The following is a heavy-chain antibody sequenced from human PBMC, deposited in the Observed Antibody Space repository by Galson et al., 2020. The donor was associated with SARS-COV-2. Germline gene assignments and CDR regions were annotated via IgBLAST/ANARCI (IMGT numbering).Heavy chain of an antibody. Sequence: SETLSLTCAISGDSVSSTSVSWNWIRQSPSRGLEWLGRTYYRSKRYDDYAVSMKSRITINADTSNNQFSRHLNSVTPEDTAVYFCARAGLTTAVTGFDYWGQGTLVTVSS. CDR2: TYYRSKRYD. D-gene: IGHD6-25*01. CDR1: GDSVSSTSVS. V-gene: IGHV6-1*01. J-gene: IGHJ4*02. CDR3: ARAGLTTAVTGFDY.